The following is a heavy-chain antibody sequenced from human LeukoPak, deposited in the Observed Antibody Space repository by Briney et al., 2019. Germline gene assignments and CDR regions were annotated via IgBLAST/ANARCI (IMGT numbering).Heavy chain of an antibody. CDR2: IYHSGST. CDR1: GYSISSGYY. Sequence: PSETLSLTCAVSGYSISSGYYWGWIRQPPGKGLEWIGSIYHSGSTYYNPSLKSRVTISVDTSKNQFSLKLSSVTAADTAVYYCARDRGTQGYGDYFDYWGQGTLVTVSS. J-gene: IGHJ4*02. D-gene: IGHD4-17*01. V-gene: IGHV4-38-2*02. CDR3: ARDRGTQGYGDYFDY.